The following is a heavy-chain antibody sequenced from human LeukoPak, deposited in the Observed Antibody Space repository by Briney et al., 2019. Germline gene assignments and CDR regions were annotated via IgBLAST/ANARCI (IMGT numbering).Heavy chain of an antibody. D-gene: IGHD3-10*01. CDR3: VKGFVHPTYYFDY. J-gene: IGHJ4*02. V-gene: IGHV3-74*01. CDR1: GFTFSSYW. CDR2: ITTDGSST. Sequence: GGSLRLSCAASGFTFSSYWMHWVRQAPGKGLMWVSLITTDGSSTTYADSVRGRFTISRDNSENTLYLQLNSLRAEDTAVYFCVKGFVHPTYYFDYWGQGTLVTVSS.